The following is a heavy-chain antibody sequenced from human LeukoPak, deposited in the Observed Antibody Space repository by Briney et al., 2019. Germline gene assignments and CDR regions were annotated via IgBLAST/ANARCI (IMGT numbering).Heavy chain of an antibody. CDR2: IYTSGST. V-gene: IGHV4-4*07. J-gene: IGHJ4*02. CDR1: GGSISSYY. D-gene: IGHD3-22*01. Sequence: PSETLSLTCTVSGGSISSYYWSWIRQPAGKGLEWIGRIYTSGSTNYNPSLKSRVTMSVDTSKNQFSLKLSSVTAADTAVYYCARDYYDSSGYYSVDYWGQGTLVTASS. CDR3: ARDYYDSSGYYSVDY.